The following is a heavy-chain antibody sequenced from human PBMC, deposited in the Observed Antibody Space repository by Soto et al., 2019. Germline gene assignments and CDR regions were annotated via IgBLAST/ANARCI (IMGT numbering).Heavy chain of an antibody. V-gene: IGHV3-33*01. CDR2: IWYDGSNK. CDR1: GFTFSSYG. CDR3: ARGGRWLQLHNFDY. J-gene: IGHJ4*02. Sequence: GGSLRLSCAASGFTFSSYGMHWVRQAPGKGLEWVAVIWYDGSNKYYADSVKGRFTISRDNSKNTLYLQMNSLRAEDTAVYYCARGGRWLQLHNFDYWGQGTLVTVSS. D-gene: IGHD5-12*01.